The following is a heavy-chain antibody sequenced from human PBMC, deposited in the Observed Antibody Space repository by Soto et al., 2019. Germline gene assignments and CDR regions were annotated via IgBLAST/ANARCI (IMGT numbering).Heavy chain of an antibody. Sequence: SETLSLTCTVSGGSISSGGYYWSWIRQHPGKGLEWIGYIYYSGSTYYNPSLKSRVTISVDTSKNQFSLKLSSVTAADTAVYYCARVEVGYSSGWDNWFDPWGQGTLVTVSS. J-gene: IGHJ5*02. CDR2: IYYSGST. V-gene: IGHV4-31*03. CDR1: GGSISSGGYY. CDR3: ARVEVGYSSGWDNWFDP. D-gene: IGHD6-19*01.